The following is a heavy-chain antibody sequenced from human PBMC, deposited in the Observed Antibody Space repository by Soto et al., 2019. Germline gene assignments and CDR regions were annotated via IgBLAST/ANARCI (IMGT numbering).Heavy chain of an antibody. CDR3: AGVRGIAAAGFDY. CDR1: GGSISSGGYY. V-gene: IGHV4-31*03. D-gene: IGHD6-13*01. Sequence: SETLSLTCTVSGGSISSGGYYWSWIRQHPGKGLEWIGYIYYSGSTYYNPSLKSRVTISVDTSKNQFSLKLSSVTAADTAVYYCAGVRGIAAAGFDYWGQGTLVTVSS. J-gene: IGHJ4*02. CDR2: IYYSGST.